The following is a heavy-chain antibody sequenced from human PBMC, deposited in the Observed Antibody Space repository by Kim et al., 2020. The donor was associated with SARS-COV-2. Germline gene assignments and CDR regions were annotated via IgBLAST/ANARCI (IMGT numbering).Heavy chain of an antibody. J-gene: IGHJ5*02. V-gene: IGHV3-48*03. CDR3: ARGGEYSSSWRNRGWFDP. CDR2: ISSSGSTI. Sequence: GGSLRLSCAASGFTFSSYEMNWVRQAPGKGLEWVSYISSSGSTIYYADSVKGRFTISRDNAKNSLYLQMNSLRAEDTAVYYCARGGEYSSSWRNRGWFDPWGQGTLVTVSS. CDR1: GFTFSSYE. D-gene: IGHD6-13*01.